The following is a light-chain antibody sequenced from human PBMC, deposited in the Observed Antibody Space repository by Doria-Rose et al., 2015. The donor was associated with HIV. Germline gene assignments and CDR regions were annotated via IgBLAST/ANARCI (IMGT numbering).Light chain of an antibody. Sequence: DIRLTQSPESLSMSLGERATLNCKSNQSLLYTSKNYLAWYQQKPGQPPKLLIYWASTRQSGVPARFSGSGSGTDFTLAISSLEAEDVAVYYCQQHYDTPSFGPGTTVDIK. J-gene: IGKJ3*01. CDR1: QSLLYTSKNY. V-gene: IGKV4-1*01. CDR3: QQHYDTPS. CDR2: WAS.